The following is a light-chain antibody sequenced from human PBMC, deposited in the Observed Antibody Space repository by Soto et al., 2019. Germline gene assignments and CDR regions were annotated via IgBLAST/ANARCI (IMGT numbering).Light chain of an antibody. V-gene: IGKV1-5*03. J-gene: IGKJ2*02. Sequence: DIHMTQSPSTLSASVGDRVTITCRASQSISSWLSWYQQKPGKAPKVLIYTASGLQSGVPSRFSGSGSGTEFTLTIRSLQPDDFATYYCQQYNSYSRTFGQGTKLEIK. CDR2: TAS. CDR1: QSISSW. CDR3: QQYNSYSRT.